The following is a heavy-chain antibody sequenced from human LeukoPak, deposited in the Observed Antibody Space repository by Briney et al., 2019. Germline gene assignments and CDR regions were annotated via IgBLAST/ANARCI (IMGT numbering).Heavy chain of an antibody. J-gene: IGHJ2*01. CDR3: ARDLGMATHWYFDL. Sequence: GGSLRLSCAASGFTVSSNYMSWVRQAPGKGLEWVSVIYSGGSTYYADSVKGRFTISRDNSKNTLYLQMNSLRAEDTAVYYCARDLGMATHWYFDLWGRGTLVTVSS. CDR1: GFTVSSNY. CDR2: IYSGGST. V-gene: IGHV3-66*01. D-gene: IGHD5-24*01.